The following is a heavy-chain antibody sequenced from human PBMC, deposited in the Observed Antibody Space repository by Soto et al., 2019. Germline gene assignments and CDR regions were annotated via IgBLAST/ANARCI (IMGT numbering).Heavy chain of an antibody. CDR2: MNPNSGNT. CDR1: GYNFNTFD. Sequence: GASVKVSCKASGYNFNTFDIYWVRQATGHGLEWMGWMNPNSGNTGYAQELRGRVTMTRNTSNTTACMELTSLTSDDTAVYYCVRATYFSDSSGYTRCLDSWGQGTLVTVSS. V-gene: IGHV1-8*02. J-gene: IGHJ4*02. D-gene: IGHD3-22*01. CDR3: VRATYFSDSSGYTRCLDS.